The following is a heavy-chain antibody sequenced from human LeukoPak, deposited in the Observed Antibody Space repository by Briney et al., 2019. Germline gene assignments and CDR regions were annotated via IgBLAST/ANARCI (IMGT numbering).Heavy chain of an antibody. CDR2: ISAYSGNT. CDR1: GFTFTSYG. J-gene: IGHJ6*02. D-gene: IGHD5-24*01. CDR3: ARDGVEMATYYYYAMDV. Sequence: ASVKVSCKASGFTFTSYGFSWVRQAPGQGLEWMGWISAYSGNTNFAQKFQGRVTTTTGTSTRTVYMDLRSLRSDDTAVYYCARDGVEMATYYYYAMDVWGQGTTVTVSS. V-gene: IGHV1-18*04.